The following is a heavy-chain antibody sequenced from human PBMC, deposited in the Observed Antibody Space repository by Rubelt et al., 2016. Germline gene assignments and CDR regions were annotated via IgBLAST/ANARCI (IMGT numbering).Heavy chain of an antibody. J-gene: IGHJ4*02. V-gene: IGHV4-39*07. CDR1: GDSTSTNYY. CDR2: INHSGST. CDR3: ASSLSGSPNFDY. Sequence: QLQLQESGPGLVKPSETLSLTCTVSGDSTSTNYYWSWIRQPPGKGLEWIGEINHSGSTKYNPSLKSRVTISVDTSKKQFSLKLSSVTAADTAVYYCASSLSGSPNFDYWGQGTLVTVSS. D-gene: IGHD3-10*01.